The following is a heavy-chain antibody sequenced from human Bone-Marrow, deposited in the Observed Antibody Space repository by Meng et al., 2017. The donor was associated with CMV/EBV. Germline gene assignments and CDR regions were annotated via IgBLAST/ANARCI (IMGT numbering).Heavy chain of an antibody. CDR3: AGFGVTITNGLDV. CDR1: GFTFSDYS. V-gene: IGHV3-21*01. Sequence: GESLKISCVASGFTFSDYSMNWVRQAPGKGLEWVSSISTTSSYIYYADSLKGRFTISRDNAKNTLYLHISSLRVEDTAVYYCAGFGVTITNGLDVWGRGTTVTVSS. J-gene: IGHJ6*02. D-gene: IGHD3-3*01. CDR2: ISTTSSYI.